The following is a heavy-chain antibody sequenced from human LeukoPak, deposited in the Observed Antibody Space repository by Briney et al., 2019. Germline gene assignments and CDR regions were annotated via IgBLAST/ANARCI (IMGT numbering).Heavy chain of an antibody. J-gene: IGHJ6*03. CDR2: IYYSGST. V-gene: IGHV4-39*01. CDR3: AGPNYYYMTV. Sequence: SETLSRTCTVSGGSISGGSSYWGWIRQPPGKGLEWIGSIYYSGSTYYNPSLKSRVTISVDTSKNQFSLKLSSVTAADTAVYYCAGPNYYYMTVWGKGTTVTVSS. CDR1: GGSISGGSSY.